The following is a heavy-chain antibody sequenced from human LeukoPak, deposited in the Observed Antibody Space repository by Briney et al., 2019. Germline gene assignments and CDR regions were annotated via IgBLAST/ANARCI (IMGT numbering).Heavy chain of an antibody. CDR3: ARGLRDYGDREGSYMDV. D-gene: IGHD4-17*01. Sequence: GASVKVSCKTSGYTFINYYIHWVRQAPGQGLELMGIINPDGGSTSYAQKFRGRLTITRDTSTSTVYMEFSSLTSEDTALYYCARGLRDYGDREGSYMDVWAKGTTVIVSS. CDR1: GYTFINYY. CDR2: INPDGGST. J-gene: IGHJ6*03. V-gene: IGHV1-46*01.